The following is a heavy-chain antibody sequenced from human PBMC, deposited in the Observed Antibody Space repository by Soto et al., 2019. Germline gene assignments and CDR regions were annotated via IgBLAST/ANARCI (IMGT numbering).Heavy chain of an antibody. CDR3: ARRPNYDFWSGEDAFDI. CDR2: IYYSGST. CDR1: GGSISSSGYY. V-gene: IGHV4-39*01. Sequence: PSETLSLTCTVSGGSISSSGYYWGWIRQPPGKGLEWIGSIYYSGSTYYNPSLKSRVTISVDTSKNQFSLKLSSVTAADTAVYYCARRPNYDFWSGEDAFDIWGQGTMVTVSS. J-gene: IGHJ3*02. D-gene: IGHD3-3*01.